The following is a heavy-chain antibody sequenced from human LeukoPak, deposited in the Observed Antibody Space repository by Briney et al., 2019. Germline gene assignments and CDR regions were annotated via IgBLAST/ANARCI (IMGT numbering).Heavy chain of an antibody. Sequence: GGSLRLSCAASGFTFSSYDMHWVRQATGKGLEWVSAIGTAGDTYYPGSVKGRFTISRENAKNSLYLQMNSLRAGDTAVYYCARGEYYDILTGYLSPHSDYWGQGTLVTVSS. CDR3: ARGEYYDILTGYLSPHSDY. CDR2: IGTAGDT. D-gene: IGHD3-9*01. V-gene: IGHV3-13*01. J-gene: IGHJ4*02. CDR1: GFTFSSYD.